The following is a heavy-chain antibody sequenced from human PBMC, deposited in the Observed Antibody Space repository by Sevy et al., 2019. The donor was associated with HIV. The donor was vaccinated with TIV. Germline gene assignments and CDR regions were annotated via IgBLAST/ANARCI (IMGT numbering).Heavy chain of an antibody. J-gene: IGHJ6*02. V-gene: IGHV3-30*04. CDR2: ISYDGSNK. D-gene: IGHD6-6*01. CDR3: ARDGIIGSSTQYYYYGMDV. CDR1: GFAFSSYA. Sequence: GGSLRLSCAASGFAFSSYAMHWVCQAPGKGLEWVAVISYDGSNKYYADSVKGRFTISRDNSKNTLYLQMNSLRAEDTAVYYCARDGIIGSSTQYYYYGMDVWGQGTTVTVSS.